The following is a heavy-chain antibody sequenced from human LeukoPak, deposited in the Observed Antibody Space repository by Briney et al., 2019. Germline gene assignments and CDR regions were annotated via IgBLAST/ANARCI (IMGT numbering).Heavy chain of an antibody. CDR2: IIPILGIA. CDR1: GGTFSSYA. V-gene: IGHV1-69*04. CDR3: AGITGAVAGTGAFDI. Sequence: SVKVSCKASGGTFSSYAISWVRQAPGQGLEWMGRIIPILGIANYAQKFQGRVTITADKSTSTAYMELSSLRSEDTAVYYCAGITGAVAGTGAFDIWGQGTMVTVSS. D-gene: IGHD6-19*01. J-gene: IGHJ3*02.